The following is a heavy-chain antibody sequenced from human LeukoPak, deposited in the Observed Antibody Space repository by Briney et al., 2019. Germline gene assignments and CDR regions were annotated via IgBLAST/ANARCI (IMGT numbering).Heavy chain of an antibody. CDR2: IRYDGINK. Sequence: PGGSLRLSCAASGFTFSSYGMNWVRQAPGKGLEWVAFIRYDGINKYYAESVKGRFTISKDNSKNTLNLQMNSLRAEDSAVYYCAKDGGPSSLDLWGQGTLVTVSS. CDR1: GFTFSSYG. V-gene: IGHV3-30*02. CDR3: AKDGGPSSLDL. D-gene: IGHD3-16*01. J-gene: IGHJ4*02.